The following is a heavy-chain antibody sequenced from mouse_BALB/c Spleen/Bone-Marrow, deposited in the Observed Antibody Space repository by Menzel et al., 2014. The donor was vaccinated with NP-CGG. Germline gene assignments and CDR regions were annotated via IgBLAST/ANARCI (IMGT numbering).Heavy chain of an antibody. V-gene: IGHV7-3*02. CDR1: GFTFTDYY. CDR3: ARDSNYVDY. CDR2: IRNKANGYTT. J-gene: IGHJ4*01. D-gene: IGHD2-1*01. Sequence: EVQLVESGGGLVQPGGSLRLSCATSGFTFTDYYMGWVRQPPGKALEWLGFIRNKANGYTTEYSASVKGRFTISRDNSQSILYLQMNTLRAEDSATYYCARDSNYVDYWGQGTSVTVSS.